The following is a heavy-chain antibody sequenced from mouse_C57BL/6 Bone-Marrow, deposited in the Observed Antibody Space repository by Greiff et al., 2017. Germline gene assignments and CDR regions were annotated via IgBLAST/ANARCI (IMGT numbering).Heavy chain of an antibody. J-gene: IGHJ2*01. CDR1: GYTFTSYW. D-gene: IGHD1-1*02. Sequence: QVQLKQPGAELVRPGSSVKLSCKASGYTFTSYWMDWVKQRPGQGLEWIGNIYPSDSETHYNQKFKDKATLTVDKSSSTAYMQLSSLTSEDSAVYYCARGVLWCDYWGQGTTLTVSS. CDR3: ARGVLWCDY. CDR2: IYPSDSET. V-gene: IGHV1-61*01.